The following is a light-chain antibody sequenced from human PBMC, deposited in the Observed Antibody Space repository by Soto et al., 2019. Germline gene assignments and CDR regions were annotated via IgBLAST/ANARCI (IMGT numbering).Light chain of an antibody. J-gene: IGKJ2*01. CDR3: QPYDNLPYT. CDR1: QDISNY. CDR2: DAS. V-gene: IGKV1-33*01. Sequence: DIQMTQSPSSQSASVGDRVTFTCQASQDISNYLNWYQQKPGKAPKLLIYDASNLETGVPSRFSGSGSGTDFTFTISSLQPEDIATYYCQPYDNLPYTFGQGTKLEIK.